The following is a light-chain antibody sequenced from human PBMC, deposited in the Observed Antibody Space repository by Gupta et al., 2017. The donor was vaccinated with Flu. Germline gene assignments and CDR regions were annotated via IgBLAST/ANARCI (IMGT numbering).Light chain of an antibody. V-gene: IGKV2-28*01. CDR1: QGLLFSNGYNY. J-gene: IGKJ2*01. CDR3: MQALQTPYT. CDR2: LGS. Sequence: DSGLTQPPLSLPVTPGEPASISCTSSQGLLFSNGYNYLDWYLQKPGQSPQLLIYLGSNRASGVPDRFSGSGSGTDFTLKISRVEAEDVGVYYCMQALQTPYTFGQGTKLEI.